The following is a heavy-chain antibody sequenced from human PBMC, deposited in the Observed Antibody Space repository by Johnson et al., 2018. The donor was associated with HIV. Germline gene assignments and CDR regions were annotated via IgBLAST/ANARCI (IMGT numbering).Heavy chain of an antibody. J-gene: IGHJ3*02. CDR2: IGTAGDT. CDR1: GFTFSSYW. CDR3: ARALRTALGSPWNGGYDAFDI. V-gene: IGHV3-13*01. D-gene: IGHD1-1*01. Sequence: EVQLVESGGGLVQPGGSLRLSCAASGFTFSSYWMSWVRQATGKGLEWVSAIGTAGDTYYPGSVKGRFTISRENAKNSLYLQMNSLRAGDTAVYYCARALRTALGSPWNGGYDAFDIWGQGTMVTVSA.